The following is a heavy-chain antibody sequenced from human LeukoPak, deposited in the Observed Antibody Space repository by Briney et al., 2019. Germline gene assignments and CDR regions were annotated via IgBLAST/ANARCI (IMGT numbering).Heavy chain of an antibody. CDR1: GFPISSYW. CDR2: IWYDGSNK. D-gene: IGHD3-22*01. V-gene: IGHV3-33*08. CDR3: ARGIHYDSSGSPFDY. Sequence: GGSLRLSCVASGFPISSYWMTWVRQALGKGLEWVAVIWYDGSNKYYADSVKGRFTISRDNSKNTLYLQMNSLRAEDTAVYYCARGIHYDSSGSPFDYWGQGTLVTVSS. J-gene: IGHJ4*02.